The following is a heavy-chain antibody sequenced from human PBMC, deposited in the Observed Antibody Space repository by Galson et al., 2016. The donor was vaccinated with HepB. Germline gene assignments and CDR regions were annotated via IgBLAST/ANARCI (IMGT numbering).Heavy chain of an antibody. Sequence: SLRPSCAASGLTSGDYSMNWVRQAPGKGLEWVSYIASNRRTIYYADSARGRFTISRDNAKDSLYLQMNSLRDEDTAVYYCARDGRRGYDMDVWGQGTTVTVSS. CDR3: ARDGRRGYDMDV. V-gene: IGHV3-48*02. J-gene: IGHJ6*02. CDR1: GLTSGDYS. CDR2: IASNRRTI.